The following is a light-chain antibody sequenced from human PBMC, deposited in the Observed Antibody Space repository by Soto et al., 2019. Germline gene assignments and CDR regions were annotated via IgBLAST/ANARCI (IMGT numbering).Light chain of an antibody. CDR2: GAS. CDR1: QTIRSNY. J-gene: IGKJ1*01. V-gene: IGKV3-20*01. Sequence: ETVLTQSPGTLSLSPGERVTLSCRASQTIRSNYLAWYRQTPGQAPRLLIYGASNRATGIADRFSGSGSGTDLTLIISRPEPEDFALYYCQQYGSSPWTFGQGTKVEIK. CDR3: QQYGSSPWT.